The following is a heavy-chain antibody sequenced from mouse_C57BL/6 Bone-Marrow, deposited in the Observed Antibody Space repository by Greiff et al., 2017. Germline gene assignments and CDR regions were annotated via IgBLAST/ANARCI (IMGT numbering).Heavy chain of an antibody. D-gene: IGHD1-1*01. V-gene: IGHV1-76*01. CDR3: ARGLLREYYAMDY. Sequence: QVQLQQSGAELVRPGASVKLSCKASGYTFTDYYINWVKQRPGQGLEWIARIYPGSGSTYYNEKFKGKATLTAEKSSSTAYMQLSSLTSEDSAVYVGARGLLREYYAMDYWGQGTSVTVSS. CDR2: IYPGSGST. CDR1: GYTFTDYY. J-gene: IGHJ4*01.